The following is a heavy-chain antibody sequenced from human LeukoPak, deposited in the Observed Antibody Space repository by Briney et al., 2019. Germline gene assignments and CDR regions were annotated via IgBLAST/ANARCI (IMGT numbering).Heavy chain of an antibody. CDR2: IYYSGST. D-gene: IGHD2-2*02. V-gene: IGHV4-59*08. CDR3: ARHADIVVVPAAIGGYYYYGMDV. J-gene: IGHJ6*02. Sequence: PSETLSLTCAVYGGSFSGYYWSWIRQPPEKGLEWIGYIYYSGSTNYNPSLKSRVTISVDTSKNQFSLKLSSVTAADTAVYYCARHADIVVVPAAIGGYYYYGMDVWGQGTTVTVSS. CDR1: GGSFSGYY.